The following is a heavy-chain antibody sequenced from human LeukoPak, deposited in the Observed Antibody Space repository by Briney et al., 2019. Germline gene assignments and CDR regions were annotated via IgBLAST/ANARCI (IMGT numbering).Heavy chain of an antibody. V-gene: IGHV3-23*01. CDR3: AKRYCSSAICPNDY. J-gene: IGHJ4*02. CDR1: GFTFSSYA. CDR2: TSGSGGST. D-gene: IGHD2-2*01. Sequence: GGSLRLSCAASGFTFSSYAMSWVRQAPGKGLEWVSATSGSGGSTYYADSVKGRFTISRDNSKNTLYLLMNSLRAEDTAVYFCAKRYCSSAICPNDYWGQGTLVTVSS.